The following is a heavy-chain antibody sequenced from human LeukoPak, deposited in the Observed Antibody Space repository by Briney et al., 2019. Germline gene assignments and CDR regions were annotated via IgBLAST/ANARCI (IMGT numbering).Heavy chain of an antibody. D-gene: IGHD2-8*01. CDR2: INHSGST. CDR1: GGSFSGYY. Sequence: SETLSLTCAVYGGSFSGYYWSWIRQPPGKGLEWIGEINHSGSTNYNPSLKSRVTISVDTSKNQFSLKLSSVTAADTAAYYCARGRRTAQTKNNWFDPWGQGTLVTVSS. CDR3: ARGRRTAQTKNNWFDP. V-gene: IGHV4-34*01. J-gene: IGHJ5*02.